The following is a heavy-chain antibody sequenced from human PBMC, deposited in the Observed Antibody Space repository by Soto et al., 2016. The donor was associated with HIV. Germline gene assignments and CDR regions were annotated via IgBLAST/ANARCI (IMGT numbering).Heavy chain of an antibody. J-gene: IGHJ3*02. CDR2: LNPKSGGT. Sequence: QVQLVQSGAEVKRPGASVKVSCKASGYTFIDFSINWVRQAPGQGLEWMGRLNPKSGGTSYAQNFQGRVTMSRDTSISTVYMELNRLTSVDTAVYYCARNWQDYSSSRDAFNIWGQGTKVTVSS. CDR1: GYTFIDFS. CDR3: ARNWQDYSSSRDAFNI. V-gene: IGHV1-2*02. D-gene: IGHD6-13*01.